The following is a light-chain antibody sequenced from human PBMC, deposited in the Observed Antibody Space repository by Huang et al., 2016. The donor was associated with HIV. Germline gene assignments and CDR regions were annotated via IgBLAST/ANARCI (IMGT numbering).Light chain of an antibody. Sequence: EIVLTQSPGTLSLSPGERATRSCRASQSVSSSDLAWYQQKPGQAPRLLFYGASSRATGIPDRFSGSGSGTDVTLTISRLEPEDFAVYYCQQYDSSPWTFSQGTKVEIK. V-gene: IGKV3-20*01. CDR1: QSVSSSD. J-gene: IGKJ1*01. CDR3: QQYDSSPWT. CDR2: GAS.